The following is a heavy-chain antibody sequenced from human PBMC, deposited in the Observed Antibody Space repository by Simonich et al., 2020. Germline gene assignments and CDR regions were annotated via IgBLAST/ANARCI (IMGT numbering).Heavy chain of an antibody. CDR3: ARDSYSSWYFDL. V-gene: IGHV1-2*02. J-gene: IGHJ2*01. CDR2: FNPNRGGT. Sequence: QVQLVQSGAEVKKPGASVKVSCKASGYTFTGYYMHWVRQAPGQGLELRGGFNPNRGGTNYAQKFQGRVTRTRDTSISTAYMELSRLRSDDTAVYYCARDSYSSWYFDLWGRGTLVTVSS. D-gene: IGHD6-13*01. CDR1: GYTFTGYY.